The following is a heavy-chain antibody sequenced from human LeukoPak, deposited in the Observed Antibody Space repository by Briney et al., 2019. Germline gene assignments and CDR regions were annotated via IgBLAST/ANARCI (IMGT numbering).Heavy chain of an antibody. D-gene: IGHD2-2*01. J-gene: IGHJ4*02. CDR1: GFNVNSNY. V-gene: IGHV3-53*05. CDR3: ARDKKGSSVVPAAPDY. CDR2: IYSGGST. Sequence: GGSLRLSCAASGFNVNSNYMNWVRQAPGKGLEWVSAIYSGGSTYYADSVKGRFTISRDNSKNTLYLQMNSLRAEDTAVYYCARDKKGSSVVPAAPDYWGQGTLVTVSS.